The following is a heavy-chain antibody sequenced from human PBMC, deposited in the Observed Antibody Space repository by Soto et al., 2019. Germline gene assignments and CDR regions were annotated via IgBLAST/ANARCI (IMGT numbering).Heavy chain of an antibody. J-gene: IGHJ5*02. Sequence: SETLCLTCAVSGYSISSCYYWGWSRQPPGKGLEGIGSSYHSGSTYYNPSLKSRVTISVDTSKNQFSLKLSSVTAADTAGDYFPRDWVIMVRGVTRLFDPCAKGTMVT. CDR1: GYSISSCYY. CDR3: PRDWVIMVRGVTRLFDP. D-gene: IGHD3-10*01. CDR2: SYHSGST. V-gene: IGHV4-38-2*02.